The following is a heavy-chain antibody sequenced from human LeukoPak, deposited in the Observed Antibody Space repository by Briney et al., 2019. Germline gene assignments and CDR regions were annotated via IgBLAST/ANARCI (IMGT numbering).Heavy chain of an antibody. CDR2: IYYSGST. CDR3: ARRRDGYFGAFDI. Sequence: SETLSLTCTVPGGSISSYYWSWIRQPPGKGLEWIGYIYYSGSTNYNPSLKSRVTISVDTSKNQFSLKLSSVTAADTAVYYCARRRDGYFGAFDIWGQGTMVTVSS. J-gene: IGHJ3*02. D-gene: IGHD5-24*01. CDR1: GGSISSYY. V-gene: IGHV4-59*08.